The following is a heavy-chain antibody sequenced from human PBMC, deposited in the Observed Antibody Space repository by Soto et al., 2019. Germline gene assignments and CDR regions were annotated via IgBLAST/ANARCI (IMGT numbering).Heavy chain of an antibody. J-gene: IGHJ6*02. Sequence: ASVKVSCKASGYTFTSYAMPWVRQAPGQRLEWMGWINAGNGNTKYSQKFQGRVTITRDTSASTAYMELTSLRSEDTAVYYCARSGYSSSWYGLGGTFHRDYYGMDVWGQGPTVTVS. V-gene: IGHV1-3*01. D-gene: IGHD6-13*01. CDR2: INAGNGNT. CDR1: GYTFTSYA. CDR3: ARSGYSSSWYGLGGTFHRDYYGMDV.